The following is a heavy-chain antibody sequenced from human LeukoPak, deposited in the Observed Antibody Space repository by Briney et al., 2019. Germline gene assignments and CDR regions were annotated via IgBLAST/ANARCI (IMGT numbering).Heavy chain of an antibody. CDR2: IKQDGSEK. V-gene: IGHV3-7*01. J-gene: IGHJ6*03. CDR3: ARDNPRSYYYYMDV. CDR1: GFTFSSYW. Sequence: GGSLRLSCAASGFTFSSYWMSWVRQAPGKGLEWVANIKQDGSEKYYVDSVKGRFTISRDNAKNSLYLQMNSLRAEDTAVYYCARDNPRSYYYYMDVWGKGTTVTISS. D-gene: IGHD1-14*01.